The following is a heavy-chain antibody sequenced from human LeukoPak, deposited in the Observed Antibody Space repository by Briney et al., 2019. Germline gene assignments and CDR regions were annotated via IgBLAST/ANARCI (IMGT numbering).Heavy chain of an antibody. CDR2: IYYSGST. CDR3: VVVTADDAFDI. CDR1: GGSISSSSYY. D-gene: IGHD3-22*01. V-gene: IGHV4-39*01. J-gene: IGHJ3*02. Sequence: SETLSLTCTVSGGSISSSSYYWGWIRQPPGKGLEWIGSIYYSGSTYYNPSLKSRVTISVDTSKNQFSLKLSSVTAAGTAVYYPVVVTADDAFDIWGQGTMVTVSS.